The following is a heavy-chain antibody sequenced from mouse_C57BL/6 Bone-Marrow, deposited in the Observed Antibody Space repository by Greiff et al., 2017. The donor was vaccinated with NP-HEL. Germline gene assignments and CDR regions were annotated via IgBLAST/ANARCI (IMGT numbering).Heavy chain of an antibody. CDR1: GFTFSDYG. J-gene: IGHJ1*03. Sequence: EVHLVESGGGLVKPGGSLKLSCAASGFTFSDYGMHWVRQAPEKGLEWVAYISSGSSTIYYADTVKGRFTISRDNAKNTLFLQMTRLSSDDTAMYYCASDGSSYGWYFDVGGTGTTVTVSS. D-gene: IGHD1-1*01. V-gene: IGHV5-17*01. CDR3: ASDGSSYGWYFDV. CDR2: ISSGSSTI.